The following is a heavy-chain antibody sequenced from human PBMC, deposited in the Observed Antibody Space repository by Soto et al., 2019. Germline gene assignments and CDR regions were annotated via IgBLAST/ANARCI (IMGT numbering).Heavy chain of an antibody. V-gene: IGHV4-39*02. CDR1: GASITGTTYY. CDR3: AREIQPDVDSQSDY. J-gene: IGHJ4*02. D-gene: IGHD1-1*01. Sequence: QLQLRESGPGLVKPSETLSLTCSVSGASITGTTYYWGWIRQPPGKGLEWIGSIYHSGNAYYKASLKSLLTISVDTSKNQFSLRLTSVTAADTTVYYCAREIQPDVDSQSDYWGQGILVTVSS. CDR2: IYHSGNA.